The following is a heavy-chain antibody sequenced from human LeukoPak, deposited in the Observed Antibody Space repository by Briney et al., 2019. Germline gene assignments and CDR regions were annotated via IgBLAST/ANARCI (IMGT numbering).Heavy chain of an antibody. CDR3: ARGQGIAATSPPFY. V-gene: IGHV4-61*05. CDR1: GGSISSSSYY. Sequence: SETLSLTCTVSGGSISSSSYYWGWIRQPPGKGLEWIGYIYYSGSTNYNPSLKSRVTISVDTSKNQFSLKLSSVTAADTAVYYCARGQGIAATSPPFYWGQGTLVTVSS. D-gene: IGHD6-13*01. J-gene: IGHJ4*02. CDR2: IYYSGST.